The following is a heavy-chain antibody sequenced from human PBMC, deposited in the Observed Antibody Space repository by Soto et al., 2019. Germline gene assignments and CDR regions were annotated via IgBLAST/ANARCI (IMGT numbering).Heavy chain of an antibody. D-gene: IGHD1-26*01. J-gene: IGHJ4*02. V-gene: IGHV4-4*02. CDR2: VYHNGNT. CDR3: ATRGIVGPIY. Sequence: QVQLQESGTGLVEPSGTLSLTCNVYDGSINNGDWCSWVRQPPGKGLEWIGEVYHNGNTNYNASLKSRVTVSVDKSRNRFSLRLTSVTPADTAVYYCATRGIVGPIYWGQGTLVTVSS. CDR1: DGSINNGDW.